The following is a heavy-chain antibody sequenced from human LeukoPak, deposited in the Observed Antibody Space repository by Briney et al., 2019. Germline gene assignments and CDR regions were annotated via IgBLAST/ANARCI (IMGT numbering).Heavy chain of an antibody. CDR2: ISSNGGST. Sequence: GGSLRLSCAASGFTFSSYAMHWVRQAPGKGLEYVSAISSNGGSTYYANSVKGRFTISRDNSKNTLYLQMGSLRAEDMAVYYCARMGSEIAVAGTFDYWGQGTLVTVSS. D-gene: IGHD6-19*01. V-gene: IGHV3-64*01. CDR1: GFTFSSYA. J-gene: IGHJ4*02. CDR3: ARMGSEIAVAGTFDY.